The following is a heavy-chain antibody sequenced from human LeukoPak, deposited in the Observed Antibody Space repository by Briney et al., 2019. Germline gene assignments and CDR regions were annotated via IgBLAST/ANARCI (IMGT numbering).Heavy chain of an antibody. V-gene: IGHV3-23*01. CDR1: GFTFSSYA. D-gene: IGHD3-16*01. CDR3: AKDAQHDDV. Sequence: PGGSLRLSCAASGFTFSSYAMSWVRQAPGKGLEWVSTINENGANTHYADSVQGRFTISRDNSKNTLYLQMSSLRVEDTAVYCCAKDAQHDDVWGPGTTVTVSS. CDR2: INENGANT. J-gene: IGHJ6*02.